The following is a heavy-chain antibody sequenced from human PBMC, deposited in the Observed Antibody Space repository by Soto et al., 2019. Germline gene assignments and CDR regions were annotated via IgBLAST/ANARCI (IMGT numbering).Heavy chain of an antibody. CDR1: GGTFSSYA. V-gene: IGHV1-69*06. CDR3: ASAKLDYDILTGYYHCFDP. J-gene: IGHJ5*02. D-gene: IGHD3-9*01. CDR2: IIPIFGTA. Sequence: QVQLVQSGAEVKKPGSSVKVSCKASGGTFSSYAISWVRQAPGQGLEWMGGIIPIFGTANYAQKFQGRVTITADKSTSTAYMELSSLRSEDTAVYYCASAKLDYDILTGYYHCFDPWGQGTLVTVSS.